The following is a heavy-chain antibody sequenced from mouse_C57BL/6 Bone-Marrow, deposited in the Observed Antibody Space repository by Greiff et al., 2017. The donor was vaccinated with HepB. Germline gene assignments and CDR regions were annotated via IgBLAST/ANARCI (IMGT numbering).Heavy chain of an antibody. CDR3: ARRRSPTVVATDYYAMDY. J-gene: IGHJ4*01. D-gene: IGHD1-1*01. V-gene: IGHV1-55*01. CDR2: IYPGSGST. Sequence: QVQLQQPGAELVKPGASVKMSCKASGYTFTSYWITWVKQRPGQGLEWIGDIYPGSGSTNYNEKFKSKATLTVDKSSSTAYMQLSSLTSEDSAVYYCARRRSPTVVATDYYAMDYWGQGTSVTVSS. CDR1: GYTFTSYW.